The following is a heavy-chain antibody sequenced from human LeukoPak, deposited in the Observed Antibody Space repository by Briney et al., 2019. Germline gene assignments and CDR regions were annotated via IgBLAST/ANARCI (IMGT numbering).Heavy chain of an antibody. CDR2: IGPGGDI. V-gene: IGHV3-48*01. CDR3: ARRFDS. CDR1: GFSFTAYS. Sequence: GGSLRLSCAASGFSFTAYSMNWVRQAPGRGLEWISYIGPGGDIYYADSVTGRFTVSRDTAKNSLYLQMNGLRVGDTAVYYCARRFDSWGQGTLVTVSS. J-gene: IGHJ4*02.